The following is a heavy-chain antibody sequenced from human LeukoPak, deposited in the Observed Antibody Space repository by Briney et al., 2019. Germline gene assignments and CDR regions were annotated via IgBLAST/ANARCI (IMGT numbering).Heavy chain of an antibody. D-gene: IGHD1-26*01. V-gene: IGHV3-48*01. CDR1: GFTFSSYS. CDR2: ISSSSSII. CDR3: AGTDSGSYSRWFDY. Sequence: PGGSLRLSCAASGFTFSSYSMKWVRQAPGKGLEGVSYISSSSSIIYYADSVKGRFTVSRDNAKNSLYLKMNSLRAEDTAVYYCAGTDSGSYSRWFDYWGQGTLVTVSS. J-gene: IGHJ4*02.